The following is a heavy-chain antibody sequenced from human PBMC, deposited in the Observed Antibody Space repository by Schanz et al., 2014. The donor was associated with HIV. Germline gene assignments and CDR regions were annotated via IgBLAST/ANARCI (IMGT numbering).Heavy chain of an antibody. J-gene: IGHJ2*01. CDR2: ISYDGSNK. D-gene: IGHD2-2*01. Sequence: QVQLVESGGGVVQPGRSLRLSCAASGFTFSSYGMHWVRQAPGKGLEWVAVISYDGSNKYYADSVKGRFTISRDNSKNTLYLQMNSLRAEDTAVYYCARVPYCRSPMCYDWYFDLWGRGTLVTVSS. V-gene: IGHV3-30*03. CDR3: ARVPYCRSPMCYDWYFDL. CDR1: GFTFSSYG.